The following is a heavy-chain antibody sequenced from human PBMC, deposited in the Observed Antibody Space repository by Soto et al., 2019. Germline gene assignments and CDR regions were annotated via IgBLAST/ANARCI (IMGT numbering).Heavy chain of an antibody. J-gene: IGHJ6*02. CDR3: AKDFRDIVATTPISLYYYYGMDV. CDR1: GFTFDDYT. Sequence: GGSLRLSCAASGFTFDDYTMHWVRQAPGKGLEWVSLISWDGGSTYYADSVKGRFTISRDNSKNSLYLQMNSLRTEDTALYYCAKDFRDIVATTPISLYYYYGMDVWGQGTTVTVSS. V-gene: IGHV3-43*01. D-gene: IGHD5-12*01. CDR2: ISWDGGST.